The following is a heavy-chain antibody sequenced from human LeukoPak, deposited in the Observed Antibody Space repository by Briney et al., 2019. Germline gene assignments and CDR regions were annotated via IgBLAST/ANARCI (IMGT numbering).Heavy chain of an antibody. CDR1: GLTFGNYG. D-gene: IGHD3-10*01. Sequence: GGSLRLSCVASGLTFGNYGMNWVRQAPGKGLEWVSSIGGGGYTTYYADSVRGRFTISRDNSKNSMYLQMSSLRAEDTAIYCCAEVESSYCRIWGQGTLVTVSS. CDR3: AEVESSYCRI. CDR2: IGGGGYTT. J-gene: IGHJ4*02. V-gene: IGHV3-23*01.